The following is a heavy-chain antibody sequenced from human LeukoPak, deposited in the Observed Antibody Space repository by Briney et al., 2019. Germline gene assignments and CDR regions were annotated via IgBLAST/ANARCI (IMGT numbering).Heavy chain of an antibody. Sequence: PGRSLRLSCAASGFTFDDYAMHWVRQAPGKGLEWVAGISWNSGSIGYADSVKGRFTISRDNAKNSLYLQMNSLRAEDMAFYYCAKDSSGWYPGDAFDIWGQGTMVTVSS. CDR2: ISWNSGSI. CDR1: GFTFDDYA. J-gene: IGHJ3*02. V-gene: IGHV3-9*03. D-gene: IGHD6-19*01. CDR3: AKDSSGWYPGDAFDI.